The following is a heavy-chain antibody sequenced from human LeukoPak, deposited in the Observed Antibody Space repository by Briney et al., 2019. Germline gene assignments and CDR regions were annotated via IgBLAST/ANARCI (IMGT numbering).Heavy chain of an antibody. Sequence: EGSLRLSCAASGFTFSDYYMSWIRQAPGKGLEWISYITTSSDSTIYYADPVKRRFTVSRDNAENSLYLQMNSLRAEDTAVYYCAREGSYRFRGPFDIWGQGTMVTVSS. CDR2: ITTSSDSTI. V-gene: IGHV3-11*01. CDR3: AREGSYRFRGPFDI. D-gene: IGHD3-16*02. CDR1: GFTFSDYY. J-gene: IGHJ3*02.